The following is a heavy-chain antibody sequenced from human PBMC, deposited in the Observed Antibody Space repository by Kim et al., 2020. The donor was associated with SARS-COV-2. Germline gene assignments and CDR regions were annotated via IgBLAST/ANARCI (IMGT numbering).Heavy chain of an antibody. J-gene: IGHJ5*02. Sequence: YNPSLKRRVTISVDTSKDPSSLKLSSVTAADTAVYYCARHPAAAGTWFDPWGHGTLVTVSS. D-gene: IGHD6-13*01. V-gene: IGHV4-39*01. CDR3: ARHPAAAGTWFDP.